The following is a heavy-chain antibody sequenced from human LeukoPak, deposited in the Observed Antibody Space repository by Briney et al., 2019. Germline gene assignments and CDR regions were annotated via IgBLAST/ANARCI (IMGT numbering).Heavy chain of an antibody. V-gene: IGHV3-33*01. CDR3: AREGDSRWGELSP. J-gene: IGHJ1*01. D-gene: IGHD3-16*02. CDR2: IWFDGSEQ. CDR1: GFTFSTYA. Sequence: GGSLRLSCAASGFTFSTYAIHWARQAPGKGLEWVAVIWFDGSEQYYADSVKGRFIISRDNSKSTSSLQLNSLRAEDTAVYYCAREGDSRWGELSPWGQGTLVTVSS.